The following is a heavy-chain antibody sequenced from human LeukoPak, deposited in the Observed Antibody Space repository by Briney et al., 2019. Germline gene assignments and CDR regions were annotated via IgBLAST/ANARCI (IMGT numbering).Heavy chain of an antibody. D-gene: IGHD5-24*01. CDR3: ARRDDHNGRDY. Sequence: GGSLRLSCVGSGFTVSDNYMNWVRQTPGKGLEWVSVIYTTEQTYYADSVKGRFTISRNNSKNTVYLQMNGLRAEDTAVYYCARRDDHNGRDYWGQGTLVTVSS. CDR1: GFTVSDNY. CDR2: IYTTEQT. J-gene: IGHJ4*02. V-gene: IGHV3-53*01.